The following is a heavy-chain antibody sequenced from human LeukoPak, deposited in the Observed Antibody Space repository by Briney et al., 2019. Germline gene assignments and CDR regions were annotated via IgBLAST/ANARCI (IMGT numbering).Heavy chain of an antibody. V-gene: IGHV3-23*01. CDR3: AKISVHCSSTSCYLDY. Sequence: GGSLRLSCAASGFTFSSYAMSWVRQAPGKGLEWVSAISGSGGSTYYADSVKGRFTISRDNSKNTLYLQMNSLRAEDTAVYYCAKISVHCSSTSCYLDYWGQGTLVTVSS. D-gene: IGHD2-2*01. CDR2: ISGSGGST. J-gene: IGHJ4*02. CDR1: GFTFSSYA.